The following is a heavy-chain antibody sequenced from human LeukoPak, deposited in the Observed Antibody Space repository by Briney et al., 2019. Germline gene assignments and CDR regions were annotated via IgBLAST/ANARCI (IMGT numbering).Heavy chain of an antibody. V-gene: IGHV1-18*01. CDR1: GYTFTSYG. Sequence: ASVKVSCKAPGYTFTSYGISWVRQAPGQGLEWMGWISAYNGNTNYAQKLQGRVTMTTDTSTSTAYMELRSLRSDDTAVYYCARCYDFWSGYYWDFDYWGQGTLVTVSS. J-gene: IGHJ4*02. CDR2: ISAYNGNT. D-gene: IGHD3-3*01. CDR3: ARCYDFWSGYYWDFDY.